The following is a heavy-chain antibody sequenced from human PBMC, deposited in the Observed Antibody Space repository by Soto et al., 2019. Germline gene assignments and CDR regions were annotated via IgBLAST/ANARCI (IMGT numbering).Heavy chain of an antibody. Sequence: GGSLRLSCAASGFTFSSYAMSWVRQAPGKGLEWVSAISGSGGSTYYADSVKGRFTISRDNSKNTLYLQMNSLRAEDTAVYYCAKDVVVVPAALRELFAYWGQGTLVPVSS. V-gene: IGHV3-23*01. D-gene: IGHD2-2*01. CDR2: ISGSGGST. CDR3: AKDVVVVPAALRELFAY. J-gene: IGHJ4*02. CDR1: GFTFSSYA.